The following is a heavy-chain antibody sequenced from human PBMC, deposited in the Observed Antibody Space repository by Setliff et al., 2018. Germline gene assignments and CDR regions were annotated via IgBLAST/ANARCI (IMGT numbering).Heavy chain of an antibody. CDR2: VYYSGNT. CDR3: ARYDSSGYSENYYFDY. Sequence: PSETLSLTCTVSGGSIRSYYWGWIRQPPGKGLEWIGCVYYSGNTYYSPSLKSRVTMFVDTSKNQFSLMLYSVTAADTAIYYCARYDSSGYSENYYFDYWGQGTLVTVSS. V-gene: IGHV4-39*07. D-gene: IGHD3-22*01. J-gene: IGHJ4*02. CDR1: GGSIRSYY.